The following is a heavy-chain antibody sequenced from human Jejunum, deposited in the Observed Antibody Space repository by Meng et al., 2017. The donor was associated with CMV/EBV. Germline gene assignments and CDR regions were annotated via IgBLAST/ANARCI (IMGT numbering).Heavy chain of an antibody. D-gene: IGHD3-3*01. CDR1: FIVNSCG. Sequence: FIVNSCGMHGVRQAPGKGLEWVSFISYDGTNKYYADSVKGRFSISRDNSKNTLYLQMSSLRADDTSVYYCAKDGANYDLWQYGMDVWGQGTTVTVSS. V-gene: IGHV3-30*02. CDR2: ISYDGTNK. CDR3: AKDGANYDLWQYGMDV. J-gene: IGHJ6*02.